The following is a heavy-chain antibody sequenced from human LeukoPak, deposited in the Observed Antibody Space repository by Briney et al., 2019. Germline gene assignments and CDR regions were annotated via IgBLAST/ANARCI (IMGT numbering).Heavy chain of an antibody. CDR2: ISSSSSYI. Sequence: GGSLRLSCAASGFTFSNAWMSWVRQAPGKGLEWVSSISSSSSYIYYADSVKGRFTISRDNAKNSLYLQMNSLRAEDTAVYYCAREDTVTTWTNIDYWGQGTLVTVSS. J-gene: IGHJ4*02. CDR3: AREDTVTTWTNIDY. D-gene: IGHD4-17*01. CDR1: GFTFSNAW. V-gene: IGHV3-21*01.